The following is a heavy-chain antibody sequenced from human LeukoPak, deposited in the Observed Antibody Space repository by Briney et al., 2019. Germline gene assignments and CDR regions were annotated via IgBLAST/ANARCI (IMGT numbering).Heavy chain of an antibody. D-gene: IGHD1-26*01. CDR2: IYPGDSDT. J-gene: IGHJ4*02. CDR1: GXSFTNYW. Sequence: GGSLRLSCKSFGXSFTNYWIGWVRQMPGKGREWMGIIYPGDSDTRYSPSFQGQVIISADKSIGTAYLQWSSLKASDTAMYYCASFGRGTIRFDFWGQGTLVTVSS. V-gene: IGHV5-51*01. CDR3: ASFGRGTIRFDF.